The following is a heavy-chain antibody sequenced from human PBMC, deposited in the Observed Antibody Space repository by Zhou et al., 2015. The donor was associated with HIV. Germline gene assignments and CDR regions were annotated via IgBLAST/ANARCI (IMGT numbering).Heavy chain of an antibody. CDR2: MNPHNGNT. D-gene: IGHD6-6*01. J-gene: IGHJ2*01. CDR3: ARDRGGARPDWRYFDL. Sequence: QVQLVQSGAEVKKPGASVKVSCRASGYTFTTYEVNWVRQATGQGLEWMGWMNPHNGNTGFAQKFQGRVTMTRDTSTNVAYLELSSLSPEDTAVYYCARDRGGARPDWRYFDLWGRGTLVIVSS. CDR1: GYTFTTYE. V-gene: IGHV1-8*01.